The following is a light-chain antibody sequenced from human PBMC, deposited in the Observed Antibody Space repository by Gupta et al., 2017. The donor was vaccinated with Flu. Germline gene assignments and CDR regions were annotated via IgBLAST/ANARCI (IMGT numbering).Light chain of an antibody. CDR1: SSNIGTGYD. Sequence: SSNIGTGYDVHWYQQLPGTAPKLLIYDNNNRPSGVPDRFSGSKSGTSASLAITGLQAEDEADYYCQSYDSSLSGSVFGGGTKLTAL. CDR2: DNN. J-gene: IGLJ2*01. CDR3: QSYDSSLSGSV. V-gene: IGLV1-40*01.